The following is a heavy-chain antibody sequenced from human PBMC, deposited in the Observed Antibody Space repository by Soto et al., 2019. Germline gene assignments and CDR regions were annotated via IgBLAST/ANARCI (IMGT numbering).Heavy chain of an antibody. D-gene: IGHD3-10*01. CDR2: IDWNDDK. J-gene: IGHJ4*02. CDR1: GFSLSTSAMC. CDR3: ARDRYASGSYDLDY. V-gene: IGHV2-70*01. Sequence: SGPTLVNPTQTLTLTCTFSGFSLSTSAMCVNWIRQPPGKALEWLALIDWNDDKYYSTSLKTRLTISKDTSKNQVVLTMTHMDPVDTATYYCARDRYASGSYDLDYWGQGTLVTVSS.